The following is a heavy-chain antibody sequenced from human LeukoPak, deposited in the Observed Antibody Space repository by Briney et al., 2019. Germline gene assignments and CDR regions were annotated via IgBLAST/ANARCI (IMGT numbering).Heavy chain of an antibody. V-gene: IGHV4-39*01. CDR1: GGSIRSSSYY. CDR2: FYYSVST. D-gene: IGHD2-21*02. Sequence: SETLSLTCTVSGGSIRSSSYYWGWIRQPPGKGLEWIGNFYYSVSTYYNPSLKSRVTISVDASKNQFSLNLSSVTAADTAVYYCARIRTHPSNFIVVVTGPPDYWGQGTLVTVSS. CDR3: ARIRTHPSNFIVVVTGPPDY. J-gene: IGHJ4*02.